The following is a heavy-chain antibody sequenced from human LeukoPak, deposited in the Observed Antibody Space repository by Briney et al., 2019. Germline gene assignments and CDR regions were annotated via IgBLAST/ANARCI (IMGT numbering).Heavy chain of an antibody. J-gene: IGHJ3*01. Sequence: TSETLSLTCTVSGGSISDYYWSWIRQPPGKGLEWIGYIYYSGSTKYNPYLKSRVTISIDTSKNQFSLKLSSVTAADTALYYCARGTGAYYYLWGQGTMVTVSS. CDR1: GGSISDYY. V-gene: IGHV4-59*01. D-gene: IGHD3-22*01. CDR2: IYYSGST. CDR3: ARGTGAYYYL.